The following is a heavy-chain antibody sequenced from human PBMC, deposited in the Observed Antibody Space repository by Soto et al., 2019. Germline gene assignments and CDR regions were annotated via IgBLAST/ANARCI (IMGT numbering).Heavy chain of an antibody. CDR2: ISGSGDST. V-gene: IGHV3-23*01. Sequence: EVQVLESGGGLVQPGGSLRLSCAASGFTFSSYAMSWVRQAPGKGLEWVSAISGSGDSTRYADSVPGRFTISRDTSKHTLYLQMNSLRAEDTAVYYCAKFYYGDYSYYYYGMDVWGQGTTVTVSS. D-gene: IGHD4-17*01. CDR1: GFTFSSYA. J-gene: IGHJ6*02. CDR3: AKFYYGDYSYYYYGMDV.